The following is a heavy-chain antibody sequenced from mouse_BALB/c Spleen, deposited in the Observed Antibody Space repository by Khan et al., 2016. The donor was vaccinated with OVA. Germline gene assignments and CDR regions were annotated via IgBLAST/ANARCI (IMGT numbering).Heavy chain of an antibody. V-gene: IGHV5-6-5*01. D-gene: IGHD1-1*01. CDR2: ISSGVST. J-gene: IGHJ2*01. Sequence: EVELVESGGGLVKPGGSLKLSCAASGFTFSSYAMSWVRQTPEKRLEWVASISSGVSTYYPDSVKGRFTISRDNARNILYLQMTSLRSEDTAMYYGARVYGSSGVDYWGQGTTLTVSS. CDR1: GFTFSSYA. CDR3: ARVYGSSGVDY.